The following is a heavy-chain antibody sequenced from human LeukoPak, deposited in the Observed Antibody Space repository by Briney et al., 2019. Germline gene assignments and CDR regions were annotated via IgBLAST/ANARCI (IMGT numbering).Heavy chain of an antibody. J-gene: IGHJ4*02. D-gene: IGHD3-3*01. CDR3: ARDATIFGVVITDY. CDR2: ISSSSSTI. Sequence: PGGSLRLSCAASGFTFSSYSMNWIRQAPGKGLEWVSYISSSSSTILYADSVKGRFTISRDNAKNSLYLQMNSLRAEDTAVYYCARDATIFGVVITDYWGQGTLVTVSS. V-gene: IGHV3-48*01. CDR1: GFTFSSYS.